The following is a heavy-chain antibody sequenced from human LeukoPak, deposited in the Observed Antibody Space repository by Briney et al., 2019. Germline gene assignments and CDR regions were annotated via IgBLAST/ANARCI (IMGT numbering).Heavy chain of an antibody. CDR2: ISSSSSYI. CDR1: GFTFSSYS. CDR3: ARDLSHSSGWYR. J-gene: IGHJ4*02. V-gene: IGHV3-21*01. Sequence: GGSLRLSRAASGFTFSSYSMNWVRQAPGKGLEWVSSISSSSSYIYYADSVKGRFTISRDNAKNSLYLQMNSLRAEDTAVYYCARDLSHSSGWYRWGQGTLVTVSS. D-gene: IGHD6-19*01.